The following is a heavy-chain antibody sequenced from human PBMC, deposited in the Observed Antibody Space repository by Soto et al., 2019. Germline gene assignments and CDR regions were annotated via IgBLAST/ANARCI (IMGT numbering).Heavy chain of an antibody. J-gene: IGHJ4*02. CDR3: AIASLYCSARNCFAFDY. CDR2: ISNSADT. CDR1: GFIFSNYP. D-gene: IGHD2-15*01. Sequence: EVQLLESGGGLVQPGGSLRLSCAASGFIFSNYPMNWVRQAPGKGLDWVSTISNSADTYYPDSVNGRFTVSRDNSKNTLSPQMSSLRAEDTAVYYCAIASLYCSARNCFAFDYWGQGALVTVSS. V-gene: IGHV3-23*01.